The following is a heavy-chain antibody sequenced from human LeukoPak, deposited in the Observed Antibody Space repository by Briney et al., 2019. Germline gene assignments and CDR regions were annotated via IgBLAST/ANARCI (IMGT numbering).Heavy chain of an antibody. J-gene: IGHJ4*02. D-gene: IGHD3-22*01. CDR1: GFTFSSYS. CDR2: ISSSSSHI. V-gene: IGHV3-21*01. Sequence: GGSLRLSCAASGFTFSSYSMNWVRQAPGKGLEWVSSISSSSSHIYYADSVKGRFTISRDNAKNSLYLQMNSLRAEDTAVYYCARDKSGDSSGIDYWGQGTLVTVSS. CDR3: ARDKSGDSSGIDY.